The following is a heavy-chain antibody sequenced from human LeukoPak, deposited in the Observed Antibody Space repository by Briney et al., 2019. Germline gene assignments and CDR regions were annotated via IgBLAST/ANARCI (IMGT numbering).Heavy chain of an antibody. Sequence: GGSLRLSCAASGFTFSDYYMTWIRQAPGKGLEWVSYISGSGTNIDYADSVKGRFTISRDNAKNSVYLQMNSLRAEDTAVYYCARGFSGYDPYYFDYWGQGTLVTVSS. CDR2: ISGSGTNI. V-gene: IGHV3-11*01. J-gene: IGHJ4*02. CDR1: GFTFSDYY. CDR3: ARGFSGYDPYYFDY. D-gene: IGHD5-12*01.